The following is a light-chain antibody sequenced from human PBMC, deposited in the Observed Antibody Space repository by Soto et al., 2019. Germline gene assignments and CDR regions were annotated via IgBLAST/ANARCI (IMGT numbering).Light chain of an antibody. CDR2: GAS. Sequence: EIVLTHSPGTRSLSPGERATLSCSASQSVSSSYLAWYQQKPGQAPRLLISGASSRATGIPDRFSGSGSGTDFTLTISRLEPEDFAVYHCQQYGSSGTFGQGTTVDI. CDR1: QSVSSSY. J-gene: IGKJ1*01. CDR3: QQYGSSGT. V-gene: IGKV3-20*01.